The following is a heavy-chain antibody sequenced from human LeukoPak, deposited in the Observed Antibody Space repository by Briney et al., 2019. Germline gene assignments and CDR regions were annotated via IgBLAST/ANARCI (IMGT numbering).Heavy chain of an antibody. J-gene: IGHJ4*02. CDR1: GGSISSYY. CDR2: IYYSGST. CDR3: ARGGGLRYFDWLPTAGLDY. V-gene: IGHV4-59*01. D-gene: IGHD3-9*01. Sequence: SETLSLTCTVSGGSISSYYWSWIRQPPRKGLEWIWYIYYSGSTNYNPSLKSRVTISVDTSKNQFSLKLSSVTAADTAVYYCARGGGLRYFDWLPTAGLDYWGQGTLVTVSS.